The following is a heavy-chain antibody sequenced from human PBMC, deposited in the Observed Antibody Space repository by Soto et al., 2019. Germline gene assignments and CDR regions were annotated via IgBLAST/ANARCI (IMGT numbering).Heavy chain of an antibody. CDR3: ARMREHYNRVGVGAFDI. Sequence: SGPTLVNPTQTLTLTCTFSGFSLSTSGMCVSWIRQPPGKALEWLARIDWDDDRYYSTSLKTRLTISKDTSKNQVVLTMTNMDPVDTATYYCARMREHYNRVGVGAFDIWAQGTMVTVSS. V-gene: IGHV2-70*11. CDR2: IDWDDDR. CDR1: GFSLSTSGMC. J-gene: IGHJ3*02. D-gene: IGHD2-15*01.